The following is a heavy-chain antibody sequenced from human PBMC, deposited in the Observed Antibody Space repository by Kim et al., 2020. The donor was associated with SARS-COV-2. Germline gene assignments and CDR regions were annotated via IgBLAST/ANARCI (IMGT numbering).Heavy chain of an antibody. J-gene: IGHJ3*02. D-gene: IGHD2-2*01. V-gene: IGHV1-18*01. CDR3: ARGGMRFDIVVVPAAMSPDAFDI. CDR1: GYTFTSYG. CDR2: ISAYNGNT. Sequence: ASVKVSCKASGYTFTSYGISWVRQAPGQGLEWMGWISAYNGNTNYAQKLQGRVTMTTDTSTSTASMELRSLRSDDTAVYYCARGGMRFDIVVVPAAMSPDAFDIWGQGTMVTVSS.